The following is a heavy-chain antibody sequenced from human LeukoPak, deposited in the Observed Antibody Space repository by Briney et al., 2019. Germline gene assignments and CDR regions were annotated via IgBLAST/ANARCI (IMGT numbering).Heavy chain of an antibody. V-gene: IGHV1-69*13. J-gene: IGHJ4*02. CDR3: ASSTALYTVTISRIDY. Sequence: SVKVSCKASGGTFSSYAISWVRQAPGQGLEWMGGIIPIFGTANYAQKFQGRVTITADESTSTAYMELSSLRPEDTAVYYCASSTALYTVTISRIDYWGQGTLVTVSS. CDR1: GGTFSSYA. D-gene: IGHD4-11*01. CDR2: IIPIFGTA.